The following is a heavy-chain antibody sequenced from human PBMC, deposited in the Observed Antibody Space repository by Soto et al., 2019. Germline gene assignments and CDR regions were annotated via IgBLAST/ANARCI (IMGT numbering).Heavy chain of an antibody. J-gene: IGHJ4*02. Sequence: QVQLVQSGAEVKKPGSSVKVSCKASGGTFSSYAISWVRQAPGQGLEWMGGIIPIFGTANYAQKFQGRVTFTVDESTRKAYMELSSLRSEVTVVYYCARRVRYFDWYYFDYWGQGTLVTVSS. D-gene: IGHD3-9*01. CDR3: ARRVRYFDWYYFDY. V-gene: IGHV1-69*01. CDR2: IIPIFGTA. CDR1: GGTFSSYA.